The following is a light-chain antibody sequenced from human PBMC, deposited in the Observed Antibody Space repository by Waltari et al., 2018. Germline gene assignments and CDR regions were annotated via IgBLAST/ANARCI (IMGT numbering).Light chain of an antibody. CDR2: GVS. CDR1: QRISGS. CDR3: HHGYSTQKGP. J-gene: IGKJ1*01. Sequence: DIQMTQSPSSLSASVGDRVTITCRTSQRISGSLNWYQQKPGKAPRLLIYGVSSLQSGVPSIFSGSGSGTDFTLIISSLQRKEFATYYCHHGYSTQKGPFGQGNKVES. V-gene: IGKV1-39*01.